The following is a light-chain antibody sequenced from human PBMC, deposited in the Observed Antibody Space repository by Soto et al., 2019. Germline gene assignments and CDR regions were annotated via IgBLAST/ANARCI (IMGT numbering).Light chain of an antibody. CDR2: DGS. CDR1: QNLHSF. CDR3: QQRTRWPMT. J-gene: IGKJ5*01. V-gene: IGKV3-11*01. Sequence: EILLTQSPATLSLSPGEIVTLSCRASQNLHSFLNWYQQRPGQAPRPLIYDGSKRAAGVPDRISGDGSGTDYTLTISSLEPEDFAVYYCQQRTRWPMTFGQGTRLEIK.